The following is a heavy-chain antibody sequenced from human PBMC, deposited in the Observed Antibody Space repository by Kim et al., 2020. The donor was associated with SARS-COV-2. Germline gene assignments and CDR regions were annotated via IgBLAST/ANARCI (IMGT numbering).Heavy chain of an antibody. J-gene: IGHJ4*02. D-gene: IGHD4-17*01. CDR2: IRSKANSYAT. CDR1: GFTFSGSA. Sequence: GGSLRLSCAASGFTFSGSAMHWVRQASGKGLEWVGRIRSKANSYATAYAASVKGRFTISRDDSKNTAYLQMNSLKTEVTAVYYCTSRFYYGGSAFDYWGQGTLVTVSS. CDR3: TSRFYYGGSAFDY. V-gene: IGHV3-73*01.